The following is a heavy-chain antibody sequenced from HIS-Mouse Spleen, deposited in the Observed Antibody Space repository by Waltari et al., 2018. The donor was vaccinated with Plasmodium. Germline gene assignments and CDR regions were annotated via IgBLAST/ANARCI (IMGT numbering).Heavy chain of an antibody. Sequence: QVQLVESGGGVVQPGRSLRLPGAAPGFTSSGYAMHWVRQAPGKGLEWVAVISYNGSNKYYADSVKGRFTISRDNSKNTLYLQMNSLRAEDTAVYYCALSGHWGQGTLVTVSS. CDR1: GFTSSGYA. D-gene: IGHD3-10*01. J-gene: IGHJ4*02. V-gene: IGHV3-30*04. CDR2: ISYNGSNK. CDR3: ALSGH.